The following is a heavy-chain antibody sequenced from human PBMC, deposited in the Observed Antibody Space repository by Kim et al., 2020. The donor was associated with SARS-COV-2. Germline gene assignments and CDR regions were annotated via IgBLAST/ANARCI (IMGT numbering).Heavy chain of an antibody. CDR2: IKQDGSEK. CDR3: ARSRKYSNYVLFRRQDYFDY. Sequence: GGSLRLSCAASGFTFSSYWMSWVRQAPGKGLEWVANIKQDGSEKYYVDSVKGRFTISRDNAKNSLYLQMNSLRAEDTAVYYCARSRKYSNYVLFRRQDYFDYWGQGTLVTVSS. V-gene: IGHV3-7*01. D-gene: IGHD4-4*01. J-gene: IGHJ4*02. CDR1: GFTFSSYW.